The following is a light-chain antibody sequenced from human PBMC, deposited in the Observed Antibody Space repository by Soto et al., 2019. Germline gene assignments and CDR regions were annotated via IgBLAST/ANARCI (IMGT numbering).Light chain of an antibody. J-gene: IGKJ4*01. CDR1: QSVTSNY. CDR2: GAS. V-gene: IGKV3-20*01. CDR3: QQYGSSPPLS. Sequence: EIVLTQSPGTLSLSPGERATLSCRASQSVTSNYLAWYQQKPGQAPRLLIYGASTRATGIPDRFSGSGSGTDFTLTISRLEPGDFAVYYCQQYGSSPPLSFGGGTKVEIK.